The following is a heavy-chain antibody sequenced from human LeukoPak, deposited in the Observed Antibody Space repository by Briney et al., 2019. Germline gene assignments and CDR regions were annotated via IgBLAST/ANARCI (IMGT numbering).Heavy chain of an antibody. Sequence: ASVKVSCKASGYTFTSYYMHWVRQAPGQGLEWMGIINPSGGSTSYAQKFQGRVTMTRDTSTSTVYMELSSLRSEDTAVYFCARDREVAARPGGWFDPWGQGTQVTVSS. V-gene: IGHV1-46*01. J-gene: IGHJ5*02. CDR3: ARDREVAARPGGWFDP. CDR1: GYTFTSYY. D-gene: IGHD6-6*01. CDR2: INPSGGST.